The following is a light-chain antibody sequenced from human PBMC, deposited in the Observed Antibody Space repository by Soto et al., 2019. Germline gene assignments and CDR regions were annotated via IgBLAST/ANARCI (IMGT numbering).Light chain of an antibody. Sequence: QSALTQPASGSGSPGQSITISCTGVSNDVWSHNLVSWYQQHPGKAPKVIIYEGSKRPSGVSNRFSGSRPGNTASLTISGLQAEDEAHYYCSSYAGSSTHVVFGGGTKLTVL. J-gene: IGLJ2*01. CDR3: SSYAGSSTHVV. CDR1: SNDVWSHNL. CDR2: EGS. V-gene: IGLV2-23*01.